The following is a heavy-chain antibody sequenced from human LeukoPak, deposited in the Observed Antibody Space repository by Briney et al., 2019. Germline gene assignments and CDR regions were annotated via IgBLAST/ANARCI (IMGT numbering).Heavy chain of an antibody. Sequence: HSQTLSLTCAISGDNVSNNSAAWNWIRQSPSRGLEWLGRTYYRSKWYNDYALSAKSRITINPDTSKNQFSLHLNSVTPDDTAVYYCVRAAAGGWFFQHWGQGTLVTVSS. CDR2: TYYRSKWYN. CDR1: GDNVSNNSAA. D-gene: IGHD6-13*01. J-gene: IGHJ1*01. CDR3: VRAAAGGWFFQH. V-gene: IGHV6-1*01.